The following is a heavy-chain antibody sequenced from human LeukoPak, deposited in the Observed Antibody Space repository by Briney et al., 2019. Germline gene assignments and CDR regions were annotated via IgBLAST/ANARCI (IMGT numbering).Heavy chain of an antibody. V-gene: IGHV1-46*03. Sequence: ASVTVSFKSSGYTFTSYYMHWVRQAPGQGLEWVGIINPSGGSTSYAQKFQGRVTMTRDTSTSTVYMELSSLRAADTAVYYCARDEPGIAVAVIGVSWGQGTLVTVSS. CDR2: INPSGGST. CDR3: ARDEPGIAVAVIGVS. D-gene: IGHD6-19*01. CDR1: GYTFTSYY. J-gene: IGHJ5*02.